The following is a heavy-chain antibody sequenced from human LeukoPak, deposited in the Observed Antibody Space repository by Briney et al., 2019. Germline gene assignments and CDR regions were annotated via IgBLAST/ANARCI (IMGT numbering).Heavy chain of an antibody. CDR3: VRDLGYGGDF. Sequence: GGSLRLSCAASGFTFSSYAMSWVRQAPGKGLEWVSAISGSGGSTYYADSVKGRFTISRDNSKNTLYLQMNSLRADDTAIYYCVRDLGYGGDFWGQGTLVTVSS. V-gene: IGHV3-23*01. CDR2: ISGSGGST. J-gene: IGHJ4*02. CDR1: GFTFSSYA. D-gene: IGHD5-12*01.